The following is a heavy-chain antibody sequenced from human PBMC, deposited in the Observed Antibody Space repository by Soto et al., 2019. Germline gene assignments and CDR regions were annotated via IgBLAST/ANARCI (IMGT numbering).Heavy chain of an antibody. CDR3: ARDLGYSYGYN. Sequence: QVQLVQSGAEVKKPGASVKVSCKASGYTFNSYAMNWVRQAPGQRLEWMGWINAGNGNTKYSQKFQGRVTITRDTSASTAYMELSSLRSEDTAVYYCARDLGYSYGYNWGQGTLVTVSS. D-gene: IGHD5-18*01. CDR2: INAGNGNT. J-gene: IGHJ4*02. CDR1: GYTFNSYA. V-gene: IGHV1-3*01.